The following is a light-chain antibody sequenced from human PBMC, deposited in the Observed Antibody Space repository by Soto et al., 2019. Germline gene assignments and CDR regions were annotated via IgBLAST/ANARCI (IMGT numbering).Light chain of an antibody. CDR1: QSVSSSY. CDR2: GAS. Sequence: EIVLTQSPGTLSLSPGERATLSCRASQSVSSSYLAWYQQKPAQAPTLLIYGASSRATGSPDRFSGSGSGTDFTITISSLEPEDFAVYYCQQYGSSPPVVTFGPGTKVDIK. CDR3: QQYGSSPPVVT. V-gene: IGKV3-20*01. J-gene: IGKJ3*01.